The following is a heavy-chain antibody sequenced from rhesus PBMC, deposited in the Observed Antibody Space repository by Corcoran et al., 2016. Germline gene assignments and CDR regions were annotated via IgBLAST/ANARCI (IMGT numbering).Heavy chain of an antibody. CDR1: GYSINSGFY. CDR3: ARHGLTGGFDY. CDR2: ISGGIGST. V-gene: IGHV4-99*01. J-gene: IGHJ4*01. Sequence: QVQLQESGPGLVKPSETLSLTCAVSGYSINSGFYWVWIRQPPGKGLEYIASISGGIGSTNYNPSLNSRVTISKDMSKNQFSLKLTSVTAADTAVYYCARHGLTGGFDYWGQGVLVTVSS. D-gene: IGHD7-45*01.